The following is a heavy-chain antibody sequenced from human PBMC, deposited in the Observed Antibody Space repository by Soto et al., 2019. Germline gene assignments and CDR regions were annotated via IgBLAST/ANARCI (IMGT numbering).Heavy chain of an antibody. Sequence: GASVKVSCKASGGTFSSYAISWVRQAPGQGLEWTGGIIPIFGTANYAQKFQGRVTITADESTSTAYMELSSLRSEDTAVYYCARELVRRSSSPYNTAKYYYGMDVWGQGTTVTVSS. J-gene: IGHJ6*02. V-gene: IGHV1-69*13. D-gene: IGHD6-6*01. CDR1: GGTFSSYA. CDR2: IIPIFGTA. CDR3: ARELVRRSSSPYNTAKYYYGMDV.